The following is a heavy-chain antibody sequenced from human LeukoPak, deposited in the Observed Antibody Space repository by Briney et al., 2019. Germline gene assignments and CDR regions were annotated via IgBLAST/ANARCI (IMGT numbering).Heavy chain of an antibody. D-gene: IGHD3-22*01. J-gene: IGHJ4*02. Sequence: SETLSLTCTVSGGSISSYYWSWIRQPPGKGLEWIGYIYYSGSTNYNPSLKSRVTISVDTSKNQFSLKLSSVTAADTAVYYCARGDYYDSSGYPHWGQGTLVTVSS. CDR2: IYYSGST. CDR3: ARGDYYDSSGYPH. CDR1: GGSISSYY. V-gene: IGHV4-59*01.